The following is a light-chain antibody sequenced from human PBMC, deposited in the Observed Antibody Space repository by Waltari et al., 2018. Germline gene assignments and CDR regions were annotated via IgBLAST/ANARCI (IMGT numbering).Light chain of an antibody. CDR1: QGVSSY. CDR3: QQRSNCHT. J-gene: IGKJ5*01. CDR2: DAS. Sequence: EIVLTQSLATLSFSQGERATLACRASQGVSSYLAWYQQKPGQPPRLLIYDASNRATGIPARFSGGGPGTYLTLTISSREPEDFAVYYCQQRSNCHTFGQGTRLEIK. V-gene: IGKV3D-11*01.